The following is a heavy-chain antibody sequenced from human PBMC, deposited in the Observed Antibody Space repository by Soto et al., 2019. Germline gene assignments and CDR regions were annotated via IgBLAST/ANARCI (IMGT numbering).Heavy chain of an antibody. Sequence: EVQLVESGGGLVQPGGSLRLSCAASGFTFSSYWVHWVRQAPGKGLVWVSRINSDGSSTSYADSVKGRFTISRDNAKNTLYLQMNSLRAEDTAVYYCARASRGYYYGSGSYYYWGQGTLVTVSS. V-gene: IGHV3-74*01. CDR3: ARASRGYYYGSGSYYY. D-gene: IGHD3-10*01. CDR1: GFTFSSYW. J-gene: IGHJ4*02. CDR2: INSDGSST.